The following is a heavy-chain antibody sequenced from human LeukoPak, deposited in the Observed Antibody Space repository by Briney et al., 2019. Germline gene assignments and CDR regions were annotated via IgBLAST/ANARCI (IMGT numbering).Heavy chain of an antibody. V-gene: IGHV4-39*01. J-gene: IGHJ3*02. CDR2: ITYSGST. D-gene: IGHD6-19*01. Sequence: SETLCLTCTVSGDSITSGNYCWGWIRQPPGKGLEWMGSITYSGSTYYNPSLKSRVTVSVDMSKNQFSLKLRSVTAADTAVYYCVRPRTSGWSLNAFDIWGQGTMVTVSS. CDR1: GDSITSGNYC. CDR3: VRPRTSGWSLNAFDI.